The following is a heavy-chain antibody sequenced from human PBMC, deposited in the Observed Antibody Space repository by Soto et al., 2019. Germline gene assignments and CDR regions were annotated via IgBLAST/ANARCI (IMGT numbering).Heavy chain of an antibody. CDR3: ARDRLRYNWNDFPYYYYGMDV. CDR1: GFTFGTYS. Sequence: GGSLRLSCAASGFTFGTYSMNWVRQAPGKGLEWVSYISSSSSTIFYTDSVKGRFTVSRDNSRNTLFLQMNSLRAEDTAVYYCARDRLRYNWNDFPYYYYGMDVWGQGTTVTVSS. V-gene: IGHV3-48*01. CDR2: ISSSSSTI. D-gene: IGHD1-1*01. J-gene: IGHJ6*02.